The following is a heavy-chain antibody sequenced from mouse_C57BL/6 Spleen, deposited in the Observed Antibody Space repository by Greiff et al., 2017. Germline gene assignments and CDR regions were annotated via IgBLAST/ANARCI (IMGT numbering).Heavy chain of an antibody. D-gene: IGHD2-5*01. Sequence: QVQLQQPGAELVMPGASVKLSCKASGYTFTSYWMHWVKQRPGQGLEWIGELDPSDSYTNYNQKFKGKSTLTVDKSSSTAYMQLSSLTSEYSAVYYCARSGIYSKILDAMDYWGQGTSVTVSS. CDR1: GYTFTSYW. CDR3: ARSGIYSKILDAMDY. V-gene: IGHV1-69*01. CDR2: LDPSDSYT. J-gene: IGHJ4*01.